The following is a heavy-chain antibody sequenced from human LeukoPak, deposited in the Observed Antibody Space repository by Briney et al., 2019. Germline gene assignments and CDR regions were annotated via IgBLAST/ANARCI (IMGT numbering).Heavy chain of an antibody. CDR3: ARRETYYYDSGGYSMDAFDI. J-gene: IGHJ3*02. V-gene: IGHV3-48*04. Sequence: GGSLRLSCVASGFTFSTSGMHWVRQSPGKGLEWVSYISSSGSTIYYADSVKGRFTISRDNAKNSLYLQMNSLRAEDTAVYYCARRETYYYDSGGYSMDAFDIWGQGTMVTVSS. CDR2: ISSSGSTI. D-gene: IGHD3-22*01. CDR1: GFTFSTSG.